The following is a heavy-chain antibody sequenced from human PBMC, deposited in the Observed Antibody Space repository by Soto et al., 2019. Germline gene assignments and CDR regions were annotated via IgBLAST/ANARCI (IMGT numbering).Heavy chain of an antibody. CDR2: IYHSGST. Sequence: SETLSLTCAVSGGSISSSNWWSWVRQPPGKGLEWIGEIYHSGSTNYNPSLKSRVTISVDKSKNQFSLKLSSVTAADTAVYYCASSRGYSYGYAPFVDYWGQGTLVTVSS. CDR3: ASSRGYSYGYAPFVDY. V-gene: IGHV4-4*02. CDR1: GGSISSSNW. J-gene: IGHJ4*02. D-gene: IGHD5-18*01.